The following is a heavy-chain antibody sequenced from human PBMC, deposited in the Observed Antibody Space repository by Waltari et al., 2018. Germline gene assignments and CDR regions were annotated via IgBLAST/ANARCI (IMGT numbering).Heavy chain of an antibody. D-gene: IGHD4-17*01. V-gene: IGHV4-34*01. CDR2: INHSGST. J-gene: IGHJ4*02. Sequence: QVQLQQWGAGLLKPSETLSLTCAVYGGSFSGYYWSWIRQPPGKGLEWIGEINHSGSTNYNPSLKSRVTISVDTSKKQFCLKLSSVTAADTAVYYCARVSYGDYAENWGQGTLVTVSS. CDR3: ARVSYGDYAEN. CDR1: GGSFSGYY.